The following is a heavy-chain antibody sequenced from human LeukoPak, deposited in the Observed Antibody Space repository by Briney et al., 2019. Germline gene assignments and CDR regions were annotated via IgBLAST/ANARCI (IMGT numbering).Heavy chain of an antibody. CDR1: GYTFTSYG. Sequence: ASVKVSCKASGYTFTSYGITWVRQAPGQGLEWMVWISANNGDTIYVQKLQDRVTLTTDTSTSTAYMELRSLRSDDTAVYYCSRSPPGMAVGPGDYWGQGTLVTVSS. CDR3: SRSPPGMAVGPGDY. CDR2: ISANNGDT. J-gene: IGHJ4*02. V-gene: IGHV1-18*01. D-gene: IGHD6-19*01.